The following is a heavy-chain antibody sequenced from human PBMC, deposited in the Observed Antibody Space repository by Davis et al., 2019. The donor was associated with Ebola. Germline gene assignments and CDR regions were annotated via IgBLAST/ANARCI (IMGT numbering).Heavy chain of an antibody. CDR3: ARDPGCSGGSCYFFDY. Sequence: AASVKVSCKASGYTFTGHYMHWVRQAPGQGLEWMGWINPNSGGTNYAQKFQGRVTMTRDTSISTAYMELSRLRSDDTAVYYCARDPGCSGGSCYFFDYWGQGTLVTVSS. CDR2: INPNSGGT. CDR1: GYTFTGHY. D-gene: IGHD2-15*01. J-gene: IGHJ4*02. V-gene: IGHV1-2*02.